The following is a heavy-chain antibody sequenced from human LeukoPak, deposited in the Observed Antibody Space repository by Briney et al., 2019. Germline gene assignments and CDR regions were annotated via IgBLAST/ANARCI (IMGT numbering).Heavy chain of an antibody. CDR1: GHTFSRYA. D-gene: IGHD2-2*02. CDR2: ISGDSS. J-gene: IGHJ4*02. CDR3: AKVRLYCSSTSCYNPQYYFEH. V-gene: IGHV3-23*01. Sequence: GGSLRLLCAVSGHTFSRYAMRGVRHARGKGLEWVSDISGDSSYYADYLTGRFTISRDNSKNTLYLQMNSLRAEDTAVYYCAKVRLYCSSTSCYNPQYYFEHWGQGTRVTVDS.